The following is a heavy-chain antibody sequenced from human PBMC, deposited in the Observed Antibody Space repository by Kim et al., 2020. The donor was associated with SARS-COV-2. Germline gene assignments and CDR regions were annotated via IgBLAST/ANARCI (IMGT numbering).Heavy chain of an antibody. J-gene: IGHJ4*02. V-gene: IGHV3-9*01. Sequence: SVKGRFTISRDNAKNSLYLQMNNLRVEDTALYYCAKDGNRGVKLAYYFDYWGQGTLVTVSS. CDR3: AKDGNRGVKLAYYFDY. D-gene: IGHD3-10*01.